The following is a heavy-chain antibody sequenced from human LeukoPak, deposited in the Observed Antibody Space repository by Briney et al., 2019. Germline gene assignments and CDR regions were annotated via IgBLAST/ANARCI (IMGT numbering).Heavy chain of an antibody. D-gene: IGHD3-10*01. CDR3: ARAYYPVGWSDY. Sequence: SETLSLTCTVSAGSISSNSYYWGWIRQPPGKGLQWIGSIYYSGSTYYNPSLKSRVTISVDTSKNQFSLKLSSVTAADTAVYYCARAYYPVGWSDYWGQGTLVTVSS. CDR2: IYYSGST. CDR1: AGSISSNSYY. V-gene: IGHV4-39*07. J-gene: IGHJ4*02.